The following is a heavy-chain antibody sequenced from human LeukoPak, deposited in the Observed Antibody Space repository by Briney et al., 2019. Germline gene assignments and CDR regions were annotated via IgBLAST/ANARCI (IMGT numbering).Heavy chain of an antibody. CDR1: GGSFSGYY. V-gene: IGHV4-34*01. CDR2: INHSGST. J-gene: IGHJ4*02. D-gene: IGHD4-17*01. Sequence: SETLSLTCAVYGGSFSGYYWNWIRQPPGKGLEWIGEINHSGSTHSNPSLKSRVTMSVDTSKNQFSMKLSSVTAADTAVYYCARDETTPLPGAYWGQGTLVTVSS. CDR3: ARDETTPLPGAY.